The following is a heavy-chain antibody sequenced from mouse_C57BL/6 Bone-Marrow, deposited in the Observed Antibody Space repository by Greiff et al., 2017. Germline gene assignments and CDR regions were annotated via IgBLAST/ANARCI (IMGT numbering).Heavy chain of an antibody. CDR2: INPSSGYT. J-gene: IGHJ1*03. D-gene: IGHD1-1*01. V-gene: IGHV1-7*01. CDR3: ARLRGYYVLGYFDV. Sequence: QVQLQQSGAELAKPGASVKLSCKASCYTFPRYWLHWVKQRPGRGLEWIGYINPSSGYTKYNQKFKDKATLTADKPSSTAYMQLSSLTYEDSAVYYCARLRGYYVLGYFDVWGTVTTVTVAS. CDR1: CYTFPRYW.